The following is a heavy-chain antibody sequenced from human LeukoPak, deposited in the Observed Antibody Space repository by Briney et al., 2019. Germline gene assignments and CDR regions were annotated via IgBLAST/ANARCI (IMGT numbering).Heavy chain of an antibody. CDR1: GFTFSSYG. J-gene: IGHJ4*02. Sequence: PGGTLRLSCAASGFTFSSYGMSWVRQAPGKGLEWVSAISGSGGSTYYADSVKGRFTISRDNAKNSLYLQMNSLRAEDTAVYYCARETYYYGSGSYYGSYYFDYWGQGTLVTVSS. V-gene: IGHV3-23*01. D-gene: IGHD3-10*01. CDR3: ARETYYYGSGSYYGSYYFDY. CDR2: ISGSGGST.